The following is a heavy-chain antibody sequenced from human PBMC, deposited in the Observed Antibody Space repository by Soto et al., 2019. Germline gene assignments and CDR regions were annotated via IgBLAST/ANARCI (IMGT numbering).Heavy chain of an antibody. CDR1: GGSISSYY. Sequence: SETLSLTCTVSGGSISSYYWSWIRQPPGKGLEWIGYIYYSGSTNYNPSLKGRVTISVDTSKNQFSLKLSSVTAADTAVYYCARRVVVAATRSYYYYYMDVWGKGTTVTVSS. V-gene: IGHV4-59*08. CDR2: IYYSGST. D-gene: IGHD2-15*01. J-gene: IGHJ6*03. CDR3: ARRVVVAATRSYYYYYMDV.